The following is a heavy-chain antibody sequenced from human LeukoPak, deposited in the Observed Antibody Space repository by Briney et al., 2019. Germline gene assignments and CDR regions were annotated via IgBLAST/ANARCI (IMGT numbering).Heavy chain of an antibody. CDR3: ARVVSAVLRFLEWSAPFDP. CDR1: GGTFSSYA. CDR2: IIPIFGTA. Sequence: SVKVSCKASGGTFSSYAISWVRQAPGQGLEWMGGIIPIFGTANYAQKFQGRVTITADESTSTAYMELSSLSSEDTAVYYCARVVSAVLRFLEWSAPFDPWGQGTLVTVSS. J-gene: IGHJ5*02. V-gene: IGHV1-69*13. D-gene: IGHD3-3*01.